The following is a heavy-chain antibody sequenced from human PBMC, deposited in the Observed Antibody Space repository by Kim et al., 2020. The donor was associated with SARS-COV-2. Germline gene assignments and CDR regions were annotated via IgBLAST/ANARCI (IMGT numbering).Heavy chain of an antibody. J-gene: IGHJ6*02. Sequence: DSVKGRFTISRNNSKNTLYLQMNSLRAEDTAVYYCARELLRLGYYYYGMDVWGQGTTVTVSS. CDR3: ARELLRLGYYYYGMDV. V-gene: IGHV3-30*01. D-gene: IGHD2-21*02.